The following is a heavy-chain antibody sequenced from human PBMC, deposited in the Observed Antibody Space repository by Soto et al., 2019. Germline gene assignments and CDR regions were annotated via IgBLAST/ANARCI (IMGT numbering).Heavy chain of an antibody. V-gene: IGHV4-4*02. J-gene: IGHJ6*02. D-gene: IGHD3-3*01. CDR2: IYHSGST. CDR3: ARRAFGVVIRNGMDV. CDR1: GGSISSSNW. Sequence: QVQLQESGPGLVKPSGTLSLTCAVSGGSISSSNWWSWVRQPPGKGLEWIGEIYHSGSTNYNPSLKSRVTIEVDRSKELFSRKLSSVTAADAAVYYCARRAFGVVIRNGMDVWGQGTTVAVSS.